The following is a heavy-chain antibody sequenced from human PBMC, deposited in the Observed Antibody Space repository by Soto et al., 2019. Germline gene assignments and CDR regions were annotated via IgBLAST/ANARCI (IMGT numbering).Heavy chain of an antibody. Sequence: QVQLVESGGGVVQPGRSLRLSCAASGFTFSSYGMHWVRQAPGKGLEWVAVIWYDGSNKYYADSVKGRFTISRDNSKNTLYLQMNSLIAEDTAVYYCARTLYDAFDIWGQGTMVTVSS. J-gene: IGHJ3*02. CDR3: ARTLYDAFDI. V-gene: IGHV3-33*01. CDR1: GFTFSSYG. CDR2: IWYDGSNK.